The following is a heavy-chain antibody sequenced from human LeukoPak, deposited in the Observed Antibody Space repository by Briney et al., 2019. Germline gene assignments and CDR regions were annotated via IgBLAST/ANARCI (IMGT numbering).Heavy chain of an antibody. Sequence: GGSLGLSCSASGFTFSNYAMHWVRQAPGKGLEYVSGISSNGGSTKYADLVKDRFTISRDNSKNTLYLQMRSLRPEDTAVFYCVRDSGSGPTDYWGQGTLVTVSS. CDR2: ISSNGGST. J-gene: IGHJ4*02. D-gene: IGHD3-10*01. CDR1: GFTFSNYA. CDR3: VRDSGSGPTDY. V-gene: IGHV3-64D*09.